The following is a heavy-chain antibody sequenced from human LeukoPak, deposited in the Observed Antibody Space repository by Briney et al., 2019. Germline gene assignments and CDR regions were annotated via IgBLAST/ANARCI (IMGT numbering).Heavy chain of an antibody. Sequence: GGSLRLSCSASGFSFSSYAMNWVRQAPGKGLEWVSSISGGNGGKTYYTESVTGRFTISRDNSRNILYLQMDSLRAEDTAVYYCAKDIGLRFLYYYYGMDVWGQGTTVTVSS. V-gene: IGHV3-23*01. J-gene: IGHJ6*02. CDR1: GFSFSSYA. CDR2: ISGGNGGKT. D-gene: IGHD3-3*01. CDR3: AKDIGLRFLYYYYGMDV.